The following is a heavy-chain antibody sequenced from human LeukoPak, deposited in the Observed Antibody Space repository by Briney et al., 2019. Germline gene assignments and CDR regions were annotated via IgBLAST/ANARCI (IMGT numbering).Heavy chain of an antibody. CDR3: ATGGASSGWYGLPGGIDY. V-gene: IGHV4-34*01. J-gene: IGHJ4*02. CDR1: GGSFSGYY. D-gene: IGHD6-19*01. Sequence: PSETLSLTFAVYGGSFSGYYWSWIRQPPGKGLGVIGEINHSGSTNYNPSLKSRVTISVDTDKNQFSLKLSSETAADTAVYYCATGGASSGWYGLPGGIDYWGQGTLVTVSS. CDR2: INHSGST.